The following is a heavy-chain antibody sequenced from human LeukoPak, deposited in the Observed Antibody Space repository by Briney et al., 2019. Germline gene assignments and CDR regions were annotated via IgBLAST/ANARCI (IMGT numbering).Heavy chain of an antibody. CDR1: GYTFTSYG. Sequence: ASVKVSCKASGYTFTSYGISWVRQAPGQGLEWMGWISAYNGNTNYAQKLQGRVTMTTDTSTSTAYMELRSLRSDDTAVYYCATSGYSYGLYYYYMDVWGKGTTVTVSS. J-gene: IGHJ6*03. CDR3: ATSGYSYGLYYYYMDV. D-gene: IGHD5-18*01. V-gene: IGHV1-18*01. CDR2: ISAYNGNT.